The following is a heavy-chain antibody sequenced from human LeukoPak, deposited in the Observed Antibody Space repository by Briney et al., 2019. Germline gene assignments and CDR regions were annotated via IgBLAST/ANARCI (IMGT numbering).Heavy chain of an antibody. J-gene: IGHJ4*02. CDR3: AILTYYDILTGYPFDY. CDR1: GGTFSSYA. CDR2: IIPILSIA. V-gene: IGHV1-69*04. Sequence: ASVKVSCKASGGTFSSYAISWVRRAPGQGLEWMGRIIPILSIANYAQKFQGRVTITADKSTSTAYMELSSLRSEDTAVYYCAILTYYDILTGYPFDYWGQGTLVTVSS. D-gene: IGHD3-9*01.